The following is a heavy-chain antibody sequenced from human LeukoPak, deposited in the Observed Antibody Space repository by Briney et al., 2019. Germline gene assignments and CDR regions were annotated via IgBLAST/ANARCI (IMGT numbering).Heavy chain of an antibody. CDR1: GYTFTGYY. V-gene: IGHV1-2*02. J-gene: IGHJ4*02. D-gene: IGHD6-19*01. CDR2: INPNSGGT. CDR3: ARDLSFWYSSGSADY. Sequence: GASVKVSCKASGYTFTGYYTHWVRQAPGQGLEWMGWINPNSGGTNYAQKFQGRVTMTRDTSISTAYMELSRLRSDDTAVYYCARDLSFWYSSGSADYWGQGTLVTVSS.